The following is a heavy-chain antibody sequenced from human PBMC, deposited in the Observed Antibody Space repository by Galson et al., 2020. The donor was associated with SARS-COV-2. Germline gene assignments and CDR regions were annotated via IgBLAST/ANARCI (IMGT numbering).Heavy chain of an antibody. Sequence: SETLSLTCSVSGDSISSGDYFWSWIRQHPGNGLEWIGYIYYSGSTYYNPSLKSRVSISVDTSKNQFSLKLSSVSAADTAVYYCARLGSAIIAFDIWGQGTLVTVSS. CDR1: GDSISSGDYF. D-gene: IGHD2-21*02. CDR3: ARLGSAIIAFDI. CDR2: IYYSGST. V-gene: IGHV4-31*03. J-gene: IGHJ3*02.